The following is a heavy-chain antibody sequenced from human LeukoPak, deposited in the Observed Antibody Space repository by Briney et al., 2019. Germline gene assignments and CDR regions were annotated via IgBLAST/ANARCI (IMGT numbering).Heavy chain of an antibody. Sequence: GGSLRLSCAASGFTFSSYSMNWVRQAPGKGLEWVSYISSSSSTIYYADSVKGRFTISRDNAKNSLYLQMNSLRDEDTAVYYCARDAGTMVRGVLHGQPPTPDYWGQGTLATVSS. CDR3: ARDAGTMVRGVLHGQPPTPDY. V-gene: IGHV3-48*02. CDR1: GFTFSSYS. D-gene: IGHD3-10*01. J-gene: IGHJ4*02. CDR2: ISSSSSTI.